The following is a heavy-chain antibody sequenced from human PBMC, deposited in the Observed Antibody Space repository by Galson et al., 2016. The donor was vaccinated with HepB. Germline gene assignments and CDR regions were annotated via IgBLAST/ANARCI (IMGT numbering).Heavy chain of an antibody. J-gene: IGHJ3*02. Sequence: SLRLSCAASGFIFSDYGLHWVRQAPGKGLEWVSMIWDDGNHKYYADSVKGRFTISRDNAKTSVYLEMSRLSADDTAVYYCARGPAFDIWGQGTVVTISS. CDR3: ARGPAFDI. V-gene: IGHV3-33*01. CDR2: IWDDGNHK. CDR1: GFIFSDYG.